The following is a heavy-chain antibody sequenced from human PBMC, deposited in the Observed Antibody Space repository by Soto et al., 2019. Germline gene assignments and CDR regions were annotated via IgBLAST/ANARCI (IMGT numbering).Heavy chain of an antibody. J-gene: IGHJ6*03. CDR2: IGTAGDT. Sequence: VGSLRLSCAASGFTFSSYDMHWVRQATGKGLEWVSAIGTAGDTYYPGSVEGRFTISRENAKNSLYLQMNSLRAGDTALYYCARGWLATGGSLSYMDVWGKGTTVTVSS. CDR3: ARGWLATGGSLSYMDV. CDR1: GFTFSSYD. V-gene: IGHV3-13*01. D-gene: IGHD6-13*01.